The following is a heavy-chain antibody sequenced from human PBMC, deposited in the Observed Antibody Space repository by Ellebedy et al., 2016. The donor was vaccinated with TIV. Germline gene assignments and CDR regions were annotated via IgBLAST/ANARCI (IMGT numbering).Heavy chain of an antibody. CDR1: GFTFSSYP. CDR3: ARRTPNWGFFDY. Sequence: GESLKISCAASGFTFSSYPMSWVRQPPGKELQLVSTISGSGDSTYYTDSVTGGFTISTDNSKNTLYLQMNSLRAEDTAVYYCARRTPNWGFFDYWGQGTLLTVSS. V-gene: IGHV3-23*01. D-gene: IGHD7-27*01. CDR2: ISGSGDST. J-gene: IGHJ4*02.